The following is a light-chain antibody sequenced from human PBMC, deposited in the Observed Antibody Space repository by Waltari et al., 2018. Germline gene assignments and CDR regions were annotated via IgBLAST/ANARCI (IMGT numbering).Light chain of an antibody. CDR2: GTN. V-gene: IGLV8-61*01. CDR1: SGSVSSTSY. CDR3: VLQVGSAIWV. Sequence: QTVVTPEPSFSVSPGGSVTLTCGLSSGSVSSTSYPTWFQQTPGQAPRTRSYGTNTHSCGVPCRFPGSIRGNKAGVTFTGAQADDDSVYYCVLQVGSAIWVFGGGTKLTVL. J-gene: IGLJ3*02.